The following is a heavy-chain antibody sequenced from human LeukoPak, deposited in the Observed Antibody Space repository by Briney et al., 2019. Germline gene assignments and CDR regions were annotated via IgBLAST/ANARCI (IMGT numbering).Heavy chain of an antibody. V-gene: IGHV1-69*05. CDR3: ARGGYSYGYWFDP. CDR2: IIPIFGTA. J-gene: IGHJ5*02. Sequence: SVKVSCKASGGTFSSYAISWVRQAPGQGLEWMGGIIPIFGTANYAQKFQGRVTITTDESTSTAYMELSSLRSEDTAVYYCARGGYSYGYWFDPWGQGALVTVSS. D-gene: IGHD5-18*01. CDR1: GGTFSSYA.